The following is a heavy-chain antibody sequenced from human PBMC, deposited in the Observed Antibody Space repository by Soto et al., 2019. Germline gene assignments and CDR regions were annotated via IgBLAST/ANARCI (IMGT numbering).Heavy chain of an antibody. J-gene: IGHJ5*02. CDR3: ARDSSSSAPDNWFDP. V-gene: IGHV3-74*01. Sequence: PGGSLRLSXAASGFTFSSYWMHWVRQAPGKGLVWVSRINSDGSSTSYADSVKGRFTISRDNAKNTLYLQMNSLRAEDTAVYYCARDSSSSAPDNWFDPWGQGTLVTVSS. D-gene: IGHD6-6*01. CDR2: INSDGSST. CDR1: GFTFSSYW.